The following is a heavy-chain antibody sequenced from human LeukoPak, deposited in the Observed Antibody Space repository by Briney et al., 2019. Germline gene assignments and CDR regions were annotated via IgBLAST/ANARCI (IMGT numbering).Heavy chain of an antibody. CDR3: ARDLGYGYGYFDY. Sequence: VKVSCKASGGTFSSYAISWVRQAPGQGLEWMGGIIPIFGTANYAQKFQGRVTITTDESTSTAYMEPSSLRSEDTAVYYCARDLGYGYGYFDYWGQGTLVTVSS. CDR1: GGTFSSYA. J-gene: IGHJ4*02. CDR2: IIPIFGTA. V-gene: IGHV1-69*05. D-gene: IGHD5-18*01.